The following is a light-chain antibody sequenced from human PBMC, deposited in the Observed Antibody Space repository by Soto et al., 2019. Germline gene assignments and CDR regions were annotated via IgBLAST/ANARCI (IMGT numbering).Light chain of an antibody. J-gene: IGKJ1*01. Sequence: EIVLTQSPGTLSLSPAERATLSCRASHSVSSSYLAWYQQKPDQAPRLLIYGTSSRATGIPERFSGSGSGTDFTLTITRLEREDFAVYYCQPYGSSPPSWTFGPGNKVEIK. V-gene: IGKV3-20*01. CDR3: QPYGSSPPSWT. CDR2: GTS. CDR1: HSVSSSY.